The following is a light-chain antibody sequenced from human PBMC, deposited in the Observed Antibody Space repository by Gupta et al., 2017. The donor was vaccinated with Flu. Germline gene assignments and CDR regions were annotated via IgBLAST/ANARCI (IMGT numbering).Light chain of an antibody. Sequence: QSVLTQPPSVSGAPGQRVTISCTGSSSNIGAGYDVHWYQQLPGTAPRLLIYGNTRRPSGVPDRFSGSKSGTSASLAITGLQAEDEADYYCQSYDRSLSWVFGGGTKLTVL. CDR1: SSNIGAGYD. CDR2: GNT. V-gene: IGLV1-40*01. J-gene: IGLJ3*02. CDR3: QSYDRSLSWV.